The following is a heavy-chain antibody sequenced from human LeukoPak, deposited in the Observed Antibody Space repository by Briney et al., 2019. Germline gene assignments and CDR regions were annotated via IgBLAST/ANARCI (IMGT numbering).Heavy chain of an antibody. CDR1: GFTFSSYS. CDR2: ISSSSTI. D-gene: IGHD1-26*01. V-gene: IGHV3-48*02. CDR3: ARDQWELPLGASDI. J-gene: IGHJ3*02. Sequence: GGSLRLSCAASGFTFSSYSMNWVRQAPGKGLEWVSYISSSSTIYYADSVKGRFTISRDNAKNSLYLQMNSLRDEDTAVYYCARDQWELPLGASDIWGQGTMVTVSS.